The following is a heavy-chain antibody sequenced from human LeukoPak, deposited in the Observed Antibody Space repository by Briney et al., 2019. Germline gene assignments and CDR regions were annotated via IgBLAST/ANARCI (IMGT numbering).Heavy chain of an antibody. J-gene: IGHJ4*02. D-gene: IGHD1-26*01. CDR2: NYHSGST. CDR3: VRGGMVLDS. CDR1: GGSISSGGYY. Sequence: SETLSLTCTVSGGSISSGGYYWSWIRQPPGKGLEWIGYNYHSGSTYYNPSLKSRISISIDTSKNQFSLKLSSVTAADTAVYYCVRGGMVLDSWGQGTLVTVSS. V-gene: IGHV4-30-2*02.